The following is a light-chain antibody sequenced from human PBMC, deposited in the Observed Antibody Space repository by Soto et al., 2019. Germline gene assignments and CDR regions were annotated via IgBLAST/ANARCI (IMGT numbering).Light chain of an antibody. CDR3: QQYGGSPT. CDR2: DAS. V-gene: IGKV3-20*01. Sequence: GVSQSPYTLSLSTGERATLSCRASQSVINNYLAWYQQKPGQAPRLLIYDASSRTTGIPDRFSGSGSGTDFTLTVSRLEPEDFAVYYCQQYGGSPTFGQGTRWRI. J-gene: IGKJ5*01. CDR1: QSVINNY.